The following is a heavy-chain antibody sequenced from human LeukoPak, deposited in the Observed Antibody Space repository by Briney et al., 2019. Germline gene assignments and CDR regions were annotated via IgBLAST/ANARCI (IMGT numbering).Heavy chain of an antibody. Sequence: PGGSLRPSCAASGFTVSSNYMSWVRQAPGKGLEWVSVIYSGGSTYYADSVKGRFTISRDNSKNTLYLQMNSLRAEDTAVYYCARDLASSPHYYYYGMDVWGQGTTVTVSS. CDR2: IYSGGST. CDR3: ARDLASSPHYYYYGMDV. CDR1: GFTVSSNY. D-gene: IGHD6-13*01. V-gene: IGHV3-53*01. J-gene: IGHJ6*02.